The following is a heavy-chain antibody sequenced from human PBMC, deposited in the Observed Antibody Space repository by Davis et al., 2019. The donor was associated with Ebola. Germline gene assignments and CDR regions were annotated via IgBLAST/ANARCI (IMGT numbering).Heavy chain of an antibody. CDR2: IIPILGIA. CDR3: ARDIGVAAAGL. V-gene: IGHV1-69*04. D-gene: IGHD6-13*01. J-gene: IGHJ4*02. CDR1: GYTFTTYG. Sequence: AASVTVSCKASGYTFTTYGVSWVRQAPGQGLEWLGRIIPILGIAKYAQKFQGRVTITADKSTSTAYMELSSLRSEDTAVYYCARDIGVAAAGLWGQGTLVTVSS.